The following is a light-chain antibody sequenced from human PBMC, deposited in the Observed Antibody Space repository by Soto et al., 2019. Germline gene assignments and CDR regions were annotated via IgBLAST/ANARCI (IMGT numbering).Light chain of an antibody. CDR2: GGS. V-gene: IGLV2-23*01. CDR3: CSFAGNSNYV. J-gene: IGLJ1*01. CDR1: SNDVGSYNL. Sequence: QSALAQPASVSGSPGQSIAISCAGTSNDVGSYNLVSWYQHHPGKAPKLMIYGGSKRPSGVSERFSGSKSVNTASLTISGLQAEDEADYYCCSFAGNSNYVFGTRTKLTVL.